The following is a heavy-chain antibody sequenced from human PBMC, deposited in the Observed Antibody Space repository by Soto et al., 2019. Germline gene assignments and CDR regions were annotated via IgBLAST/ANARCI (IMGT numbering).Heavy chain of an antibody. V-gene: IGHV4-59*13. J-gene: IGHJ4*02. CDR1: GGSINNYF. CDR2: IYYSGNT. CDR3: ARLPRITIFGVVIEYEGVPNFDY. D-gene: IGHD3-3*01. Sequence: PSETLSLTCTVSGGSINNYFWSWIRQPPGKGLEWIGYIYYSGNTNYNPSLKSRVTISVDTSEKQFSLKLSSVTAADTAVYYCARLPRITIFGVVIEYEGVPNFDYWGQGTLVTVSS.